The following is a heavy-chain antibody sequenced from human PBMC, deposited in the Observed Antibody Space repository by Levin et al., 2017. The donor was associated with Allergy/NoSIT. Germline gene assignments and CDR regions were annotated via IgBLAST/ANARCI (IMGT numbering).Heavy chain of an antibody. CDR2: MYYSGTT. V-gene: IGHV4-61*01. CDR3: ARDMAHWGQGHSHFDY. Sequence: GSLRLSCSVSGGSVSSGTYYWSWIRQPPGKGLEWIGYMYYSGTTKYNLSLKSRVTISIDTSKNQFSLKLRSVTAADTAVYYCARDMAHWGQGHSHFDYWGQGTLAIVSS. CDR1: GGSVSSGTYY. J-gene: IGHJ4*02. D-gene: IGHD3-16*01.